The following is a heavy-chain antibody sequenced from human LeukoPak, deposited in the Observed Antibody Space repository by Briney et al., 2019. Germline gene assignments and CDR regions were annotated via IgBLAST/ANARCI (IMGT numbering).Heavy chain of an antibody. CDR3: ARANHPTYYDSSGYYQDY. CDR1: GLTFSPYS. Sequence: GGSLRLSCVASGLTFSPYSMNWVRQAPGKGLEWVSCISGSSSYIYYGDSVKGRFTISRDNAKNTLYLQMNSLRAEDTGVYYCARANHPTYYDSSGYYQDYWGQGTLVTVSS. CDR2: ISGSSSYI. J-gene: IGHJ4*02. D-gene: IGHD3-22*01. V-gene: IGHV3-21*01.